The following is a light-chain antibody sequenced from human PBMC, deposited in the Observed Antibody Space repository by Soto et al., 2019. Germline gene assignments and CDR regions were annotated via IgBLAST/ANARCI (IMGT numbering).Light chain of an antibody. J-gene: IGKJ2*01. V-gene: IGKV1-6*01. CDR2: GTS. CDR3: LQDYIYPYT. CDR1: QDIRND. Sequence: AIQMTQSPSSLSVSVGDRVTITCRASQDIRNDLGWYQQKPGKAPKLLIYGTSNLQSGVPSRFSGRGSCTNFTLTINNLQPEDFAIYYCLQDYIYPYTFGQGTKLEIK.